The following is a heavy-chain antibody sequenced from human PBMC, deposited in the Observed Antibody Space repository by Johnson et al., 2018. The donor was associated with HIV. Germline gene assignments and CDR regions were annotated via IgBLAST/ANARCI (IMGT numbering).Heavy chain of an antibody. CDR3: ARPHIEVLPAAVFDI. J-gene: IGHJ3*02. CDR2: ISYDGSNK. V-gene: IGHV3-30-3*01. Sequence: QVQLVESGGGLVQPGGSLRLSCAASGFTFSSYWMSWVRQAPGKGLEWVAVISYDGSNKYYADSVKGRFTISRDNSKNTLYLQMNSLRADDAAVYYCARPHIEVLPAAVFDIWGQGTMVTVSS. D-gene: IGHD2-2*01. CDR1: GFTFSSYW.